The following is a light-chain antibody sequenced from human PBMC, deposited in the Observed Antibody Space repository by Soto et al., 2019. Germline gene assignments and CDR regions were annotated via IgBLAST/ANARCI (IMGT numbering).Light chain of an antibody. CDR1: QSVSDN. CDR2: RSS. V-gene: IGKV3-15*01. Sequence: EIVMTQSPATLSVSPGERATLSCRASQSVSDNLVWYQQKPGQAPRLLIYRSSTRATGIPARFSGSGSGTEFTLTISSLQSEALALYYCQLHNNWPLTFGGGTKVEIK. J-gene: IGKJ4*01. CDR3: QLHNNWPLT.